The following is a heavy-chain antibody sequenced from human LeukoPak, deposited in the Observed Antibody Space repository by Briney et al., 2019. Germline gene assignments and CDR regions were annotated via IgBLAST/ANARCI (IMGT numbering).Heavy chain of an antibody. CDR2: IIPLLGVR. D-gene: IGHD2-8*02. Sequence: GSSVKVSCKASGGTFSDYAVSWVRQAPGQGLAWMGRIIPLLGVRSYAQKFQDRVTITADKSTSTASMELSSLRSEDTAVYYCAIIGIGGVDPFDSWGQGTLVTVAS. CDR3: AIIGIGGVDPFDS. V-gene: IGHV1-69*04. CDR1: GGTFSDYA. J-gene: IGHJ4*02.